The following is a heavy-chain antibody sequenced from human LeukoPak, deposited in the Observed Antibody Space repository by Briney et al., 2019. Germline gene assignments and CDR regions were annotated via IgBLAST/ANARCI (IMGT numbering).Heavy chain of an antibody. V-gene: IGHV3-48*03. CDR2: ISSSGSTI. CDR3: ARVTGTTAGDH. D-gene: IGHD1-1*01. CDR1: GFTFSSYE. Sequence: GGSLRLSCAASGFTFSSYEMNWVRQAPGKGLEWVSYISSSGSTIYYADSVKGRFTISRDNAKNLLYLQMNSLRAEDTAVYYCARVTGTTAGDHRGQGTLVSVSS. J-gene: IGHJ5*02.